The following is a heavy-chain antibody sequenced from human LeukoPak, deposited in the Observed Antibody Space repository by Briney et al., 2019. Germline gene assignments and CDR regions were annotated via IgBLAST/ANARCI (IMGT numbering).Heavy chain of an antibody. Sequence: GGSLTLSCAASGFTFSSYEMNWVRQAPGKGLEWVSYISSSGSTIYYADSVKGRFTISRDNAKNSLYLQMNSLRAEDTAVYDCACSCGVTTTGYYYYGMDVWGKGTTVTVSS. CDR3: ACSCGVTTTGYYYYGMDV. CDR2: ISSSGSTI. J-gene: IGHJ6*04. V-gene: IGHV3-48*03. CDR1: GFTFSSYE. D-gene: IGHD4-17*01.